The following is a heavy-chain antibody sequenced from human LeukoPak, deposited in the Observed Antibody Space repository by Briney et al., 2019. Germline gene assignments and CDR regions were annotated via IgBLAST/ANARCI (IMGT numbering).Heavy chain of an antibody. D-gene: IGHD4-11*01. CDR2: IYYSGST. Sequence: SQTLSLTCTVSGGSISSGDYYWSWVRQPPGTGLEWLGYIYYSGSTYYNPSLKSRVTISVDTSKNQFSLKLSSVIAADTAVYYCATTGPYGAYFDYWGQGTLVTVSS. CDR1: GGSISSGDYY. V-gene: IGHV4-30-4*08. CDR3: ATTGPYGAYFDY. J-gene: IGHJ4*02.